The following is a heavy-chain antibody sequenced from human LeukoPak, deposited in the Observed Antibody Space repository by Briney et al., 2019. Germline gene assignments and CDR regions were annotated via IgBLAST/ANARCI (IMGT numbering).Heavy chain of an antibody. V-gene: IGHV1-18*01. D-gene: IGHD3-10*01. CDR2: ISAYNGNT. CDR3: GGLNFGSEHY. CDR1: VYNFTSYG. J-gene: IGHJ4*02. Sequence: ASVKVSCEAFVYNFTSYGISWVRQAPGQGLEWMGWISAYNGNTNYAQKLQGRITLTTDTSTSTAYMELRSLRSDDTAIYYCGGLNFGSEHYWGQGTLVTVSS.